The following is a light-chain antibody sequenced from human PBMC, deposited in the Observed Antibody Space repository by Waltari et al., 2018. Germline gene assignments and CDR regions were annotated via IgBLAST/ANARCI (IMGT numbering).Light chain of an antibody. Sequence: QSALTPTPSASGSPGPSHTISCHGHSSAGVGYYLVFWDQQHPGKAPKLLIYDVTKRPSGVPDRFSGSKSGNTASLTVSGLQAEDEADYYCSSYAGSNSLYVFGTGTKVTVL. J-gene: IGLJ1*01. V-gene: IGLV2-8*01. CDR3: SSYAGSNSLYV. CDR2: DVT. CDR1: SSAGVGYYL.